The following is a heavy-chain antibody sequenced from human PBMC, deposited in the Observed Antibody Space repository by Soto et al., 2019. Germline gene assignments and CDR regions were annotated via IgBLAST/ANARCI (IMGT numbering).Heavy chain of an antibody. CDR2: INPGADRT. D-gene: IGHD3-3*01. CDR3: ARDSRFLEWLTPYYYYYGMDG. CDR1: GYTFTDSF. J-gene: IGHJ6*02. Sequence: ASVKVSCKASGYTFTDSFIHWVRQAPGQGLEWMGIINPGADRTTYPQNFQGRVTMTRNTSISTAYMELSSLRSEDTAVYYCARDSRFLEWLTPYYYYYGMDGWGQGTTVTVAS. V-gene: IGHV1-46*01.